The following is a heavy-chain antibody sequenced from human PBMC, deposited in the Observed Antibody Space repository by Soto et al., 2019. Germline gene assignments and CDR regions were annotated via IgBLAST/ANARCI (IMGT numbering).Heavy chain of an antibody. CDR2: FSGPGAST. CDR3: AKSRGDRWTSYYFDS. V-gene: IGHV3-23*01. Sequence: EVQLLESGGGLVQPGGSLKLSCEVSEFIFSLFSMSWVRQAPGKGLEWVSGFSGPGASTYYGSSVRGRFSISRDNSRYTLYLQMNNLRAEDTAIYFCAKSRGDRWTSYYFDSWGQGTLVSVSS. J-gene: IGHJ4*02. D-gene: IGHD2-15*01. CDR1: EFIFSLFS.